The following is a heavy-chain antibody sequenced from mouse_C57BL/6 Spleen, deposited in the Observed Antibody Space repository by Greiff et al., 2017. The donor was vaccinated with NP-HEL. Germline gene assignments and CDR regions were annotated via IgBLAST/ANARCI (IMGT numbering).Heavy chain of an antibody. CDR3: ATGTDYAMDY. D-gene: IGHD4-1*01. Sequence: EVQLHQSGPELVKPGASVKISCKASGYTFTDYYMNWVKQSHGKSLEWIGDINPNNGGTSYNQKFKGKATLTVDKSSSTAYMELRSLTSEDSAVYYCATGTDYAMDYWGQGTSVTVSS. J-gene: IGHJ4*01. CDR1: GYTFTDYY. V-gene: IGHV1-26*01. CDR2: INPNNGGT.